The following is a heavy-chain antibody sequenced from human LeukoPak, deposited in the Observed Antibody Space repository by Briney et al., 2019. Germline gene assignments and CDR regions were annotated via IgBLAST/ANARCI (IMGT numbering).Heavy chain of an antibody. CDR2: IYYSGST. D-gene: IGHD1/OR15-1a*01. CDR1: GGSISSGDYC. CDR3: ARVVGPFREQGYGMDV. Sequence: SETLSLTCAVSGGSISSGDYCWSWIRQPPGKGLEWIGYIYYSGSTYYNPSLKSRVTISVDTSKNQFSLKLSSVTAADTAVYYCARVVGPFREQGYGMDVWGQGTTVTVSS. J-gene: IGHJ6*02. V-gene: IGHV4-30-4*01.